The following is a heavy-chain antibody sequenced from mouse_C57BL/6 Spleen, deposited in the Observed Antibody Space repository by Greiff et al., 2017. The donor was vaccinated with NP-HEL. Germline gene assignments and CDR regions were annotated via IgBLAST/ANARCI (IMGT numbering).Heavy chain of an antibody. CDR2: IDPSDSET. D-gene: IGHD1-1*01. V-gene: IGHV1-52*01. J-gene: IGHJ1*03. CDR1: GYTFTSYW. Sequence: QVQLQQPGAELVRPGSSVKLSCKASGYTFTSYWMHWVKQRPIQGLEWIGNIDPSDSETHYNQKFKDKATLTVDKSSSTAYMQLSSLTSEDSAVYYCARRGYYGSSYGKSWYFDVWGTGTTVTVSS. CDR3: ARRGYYGSSYGKSWYFDV.